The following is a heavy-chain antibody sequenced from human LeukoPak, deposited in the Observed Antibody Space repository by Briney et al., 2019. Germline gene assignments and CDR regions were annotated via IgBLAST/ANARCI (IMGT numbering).Heavy chain of an antibody. J-gene: IGHJ4*02. CDR3: ARDKRSWYDFWSGYLGFDY. Sequence: ASVKVSCKASGYTFTSYGISWVRQAPGQGLEWMGWISAYNGNTNYAQKLQDRVTMTTDTSTSTAYMELRSLRSDDTAVYYCARDKRSWYDFWSGYLGFDYWGQGTLVTVSS. CDR1: GYTFTSYG. D-gene: IGHD3-3*01. V-gene: IGHV1-18*01. CDR2: ISAYNGNT.